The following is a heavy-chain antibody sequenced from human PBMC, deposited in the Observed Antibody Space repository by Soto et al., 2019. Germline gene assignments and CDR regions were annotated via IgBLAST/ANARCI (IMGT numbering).Heavy chain of an antibody. CDR3: AKNHLTTVTTGGFDWYFDL. Sequence: GGSLRLSCAASGFTFSSYAMSWVRQAPGKGLEWVSAISGSGGSTYYADSVKGRFTLSRDNSKNTLYLQMNSLRAEDTAVYYCAKNHLTTVTTGGFDWYFDLWGRGTLVTVSS. V-gene: IGHV3-23*01. CDR1: GFTFSSYA. D-gene: IGHD4-17*01. CDR2: ISGSGGST. J-gene: IGHJ2*01.